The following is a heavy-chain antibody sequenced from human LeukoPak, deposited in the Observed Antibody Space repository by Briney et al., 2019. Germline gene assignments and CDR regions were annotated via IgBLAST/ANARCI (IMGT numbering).Heavy chain of an antibody. CDR2: INPNSGGT. Sequence: GASVKVSCKASGYTFTGYYMHGVRQAPGQGLEWMGWINPNSGGTNYAQKFQGRVTMTRDTSISTAYMELSRLRSDDTAVYYCARGITMVRGASPGYWGQGTLVTVSS. D-gene: IGHD3-10*01. J-gene: IGHJ4*02. CDR3: ARGITMVRGASPGY. CDR1: GYTFTGYY. V-gene: IGHV1-2*02.